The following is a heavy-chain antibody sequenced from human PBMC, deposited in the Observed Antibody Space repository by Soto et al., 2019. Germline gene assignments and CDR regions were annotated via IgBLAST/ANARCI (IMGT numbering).Heavy chain of an antibody. Sequence: GGSLRLSCAASGFTFSNAWMNWVRQAPGKGLEWVGRIKSKTDGGTTDYAAPVKGRFTISRDDSKNTLYLQMNSLKTEDTAVYYCTTDLQLAAAGTYSSGMYRPYYYGMDVWGQGTSVNVSS. CDR1: GFTFSNAW. V-gene: IGHV3-15*07. CDR3: TTDLQLAAAGTYSSGMYRPYYYGMDV. J-gene: IGHJ6*02. D-gene: IGHD6-13*01. CDR2: IKSKTDGGTT.